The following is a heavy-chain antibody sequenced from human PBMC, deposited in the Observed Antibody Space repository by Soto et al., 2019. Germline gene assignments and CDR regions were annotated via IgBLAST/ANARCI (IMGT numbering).Heavy chain of an antibody. D-gene: IGHD2-15*01. J-gene: IGHJ6*02. V-gene: IGHV3-15*01. CDR3: TTFDSYWLKDNYYGMDF. CDR1: AFSPSSYW. CDR2: MKGKTDGGTT. Sequence: AGSLRLSCAAPAFSPSSYWMSCVRHVPGKGLEWVGRMKGKTDGGTTDYAVAVKARFTISRDESINTRYLQMNSLKTEATAVYYCTTFDSYWLKDNYYGMDFWGQGTTVTVSS.